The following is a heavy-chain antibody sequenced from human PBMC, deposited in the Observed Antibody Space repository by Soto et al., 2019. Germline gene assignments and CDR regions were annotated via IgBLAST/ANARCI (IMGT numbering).Heavy chain of an antibody. V-gene: IGHV3-33*01. CDR1: GFIFSTYA. CDR3: ARDHGWLQWSDY. J-gene: IGHJ4*02. CDR2: IWYGGSKK. D-gene: IGHD5-12*01. Sequence: VQLVESGGGVVQPGRSLRLSCAASGFIFSTYAMHWVRQAPGKGLEWVAVIWYGGSKKYYADSVKGRFTISRDNSNNTLYLQMNSLRAEDTALYHCARDHGWLQWSDYWGQGTLVTVSS.